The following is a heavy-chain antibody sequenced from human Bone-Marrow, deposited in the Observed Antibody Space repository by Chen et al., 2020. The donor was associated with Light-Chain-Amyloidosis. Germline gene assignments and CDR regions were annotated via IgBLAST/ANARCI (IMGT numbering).Heavy chain of an antibody. D-gene: IGHD5-12*01. CDR2: IYLDDSEA. Sequence: EVQLEQSGPEVKKPGESLKISCKVSGYTFPNYWIGWVRQMPGKGLEWMGVIYLDDSEARYRPSFGGLVTISADKSITTAYLQWRSLKASDTAMYYCARRIDGYNFDYWGEGTLVTVSS. CDR3: ARRIDGYNFDY. J-gene: IGHJ4*02. V-gene: IGHV5-51*01. CDR1: GYTFPNYW.